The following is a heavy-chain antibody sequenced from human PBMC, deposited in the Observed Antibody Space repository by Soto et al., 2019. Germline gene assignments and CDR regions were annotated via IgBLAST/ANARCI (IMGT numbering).Heavy chain of an antibody. V-gene: IGHV4-59*08. CDR1: GGSISNFY. CDR2: VYYTGST. J-gene: IGHJ6*03. D-gene: IGHD3-9*01. CDR3: ARTVLGPDLLADCFVDYCYYLDV. Sequence: SETLSLTCTVSGGSISNFYWSWIRQPPGKGLEWIGYVYYTGSTSYNPSLKRRVTFSADSSRGQFSLRLNSVTAADTAVYYCARTVLGPDLLADCFVDYCYYLDVWGQGTTVTVSS.